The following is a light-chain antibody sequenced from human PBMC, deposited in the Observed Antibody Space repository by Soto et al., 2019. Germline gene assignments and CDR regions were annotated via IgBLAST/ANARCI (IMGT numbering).Light chain of an antibody. CDR2: AAS. V-gene: IGKV1-39*01. CDR3: QQGYTSAIT. CDR1: QTISRY. Sequence: DTQMTQSPSSLSASVGDRVTITCRTSQTISRYLNWYQQKPGKAPKFLIYAASNLQSGVPSRFSGSGSGTDFTLTVNSLQPEDFATYYCQQGYTSAITFGQGTRLEIK. J-gene: IGKJ5*01.